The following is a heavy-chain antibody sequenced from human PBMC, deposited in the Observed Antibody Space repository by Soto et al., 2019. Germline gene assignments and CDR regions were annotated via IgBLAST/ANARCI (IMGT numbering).Heavy chain of an antibody. J-gene: IGHJ5*02. CDR1: VYSFITHY. CDR2: VFPGGVYV. V-gene: IGHV1-46*03. CDR3: ARDQSWHDLVWWFDP. Sequence: ASVKVSCKAIVYSFITHYMHWVGQAAGQMIEWMGPVFPGGVYVVDAVGVEGRAPMTRGPSTGTADVDLNRPTSEDTAVYYCARDQSWHDLVWWFDPWGQGTLVTLSS. D-gene: IGHD1-1*01.